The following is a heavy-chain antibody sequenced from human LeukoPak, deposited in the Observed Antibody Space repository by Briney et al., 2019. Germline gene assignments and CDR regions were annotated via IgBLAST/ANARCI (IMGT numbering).Heavy chain of an antibody. CDR3: AKDRDVRGSLLDY. D-gene: IGHD3-16*01. V-gene: IGHV3-23*01. J-gene: IGHJ4*02. Sequence: GGTLRLSCAASGFTFRSYGMSWVRQAPGKGLEWVSAISGRGVSTYYADTVKGRFTISRDNSKSTLYMEMTSLRADDTAVYYCAKDRDVRGSLLDYWGQGTLVTVSS. CDR2: ISGRGVST. CDR1: GFTFRSYG.